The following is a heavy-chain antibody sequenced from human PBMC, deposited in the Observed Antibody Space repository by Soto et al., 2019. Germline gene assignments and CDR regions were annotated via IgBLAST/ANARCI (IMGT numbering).Heavy chain of an antibody. D-gene: IGHD4-17*01. Sequence: QVQLVQSGAEVKKPGASVKVSCKASGYTFTSYYIHWVRQAPGQGLEWMGIINPSGGSTSYAQKFQGKATLTRDPSRSTVNMNITTLRSEDTAVYYCAPPHAYGTYVWGSGGQGTLVTVSS. CDR1: GYTFTSYY. CDR2: INPSGGST. V-gene: IGHV1-46*03. CDR3: APPHAYGTYVWGS. J-gene: IGHJ4*02.